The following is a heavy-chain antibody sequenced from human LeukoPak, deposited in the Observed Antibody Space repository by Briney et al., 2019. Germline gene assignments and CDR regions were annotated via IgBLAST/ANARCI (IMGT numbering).Heavy chain of an antibody. V-gene: IGHV3-43D*03. Sequence: PGGSLRLSCAASGFTFDDYAMHWVRQAPGKGLEWVPLISWDGGSTYYADSVKGRFTISRDNSKNSLYLQMNSLRAEDTALYYCAKDDGSGSYNNFDYWGQGTLVTVSS. CDR3: AKDDGSGSYNNFDY. CDR2: ISWDGGST. J-gene: IGHJ4*02. CDR1: GFTFDDYA. D-gene: IGHD3-10*01.